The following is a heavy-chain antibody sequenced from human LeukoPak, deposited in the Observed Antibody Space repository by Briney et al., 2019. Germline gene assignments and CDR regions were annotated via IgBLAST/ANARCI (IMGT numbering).Heavy chain of an antibody. V-gene: IGHV4-59*12. Sequence: SETLSLTCTVSGGSISTYYWSWIRQPPGKGLEWIGSIYYSGSTYYNPSLKSRVTISVDTSKNQFSLKLSSVTAADTAVYYCARGVEMATYRAFDIWGQGTMVTVSS. CDR2: IYYSGST. J-gene: IGHJ3*02. D-gene: IGHD5-24*01. CDR3: ARGVEMATYRAFDI. CDR1: GGSISTYY.